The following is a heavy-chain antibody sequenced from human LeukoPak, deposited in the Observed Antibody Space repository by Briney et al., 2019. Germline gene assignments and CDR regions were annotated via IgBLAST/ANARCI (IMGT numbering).Heavy chain of an antibody. CDR3: ARNYLPGYCSSTSCSYYYMDV. CDR2: ISAYNGNT. CDR1: GGTFSSYA. Sequence: ASVKVSCKASGGTFSSYAISWVRQAPGQGLEWMGWISAYNGNTNYAQKLQGRVTMTTDTSTSTAYMELRSLRSDDTAVYYCARNYLPGYCSSTSCSYYYMDVWGKGTTVTVSS. V-gene: IGHV1-18*01. D-gene: IGHD2-2*01. J-gene: IGHJ6*03.